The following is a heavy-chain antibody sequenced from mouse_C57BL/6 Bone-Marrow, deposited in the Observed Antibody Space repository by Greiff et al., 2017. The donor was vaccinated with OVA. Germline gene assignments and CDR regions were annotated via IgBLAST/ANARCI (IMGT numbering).Heavy chain of an antibody. J-gene: IGHJ4*01. CDR3: ARLGYQGAMYY. V-gene: IGHV5-17*01. CDR2: ISSGSSTI. D-gene: IGHD2-14*01. CDR1: GFTFSDYG. Sequence: EVKVVESGGGLVKPGGSLKLSCAASGFTFSDYGMHWVRQAPEKGLEWVAYISSGSSTIYYADTVKGRFTISRDNAKNTLFLQMTSLRSEDTAMYYCARLGYQGAMYYWDQGTSVTVSS.